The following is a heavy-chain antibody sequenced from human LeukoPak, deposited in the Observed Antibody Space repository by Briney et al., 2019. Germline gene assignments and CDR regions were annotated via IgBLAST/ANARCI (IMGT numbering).Heavy chain of an antibody. CDR3: AKVYCSSSGCYRIDY. CDR1: GFTFSSDA. Sequence: GGSLRLSCAASGFTFSSDAMSWVRQAPGKGLEWVSAISAGGGSTYYADSVKGRFTISRDNSKNTLYLQMNSLRAEDTALYFCAKVYCSSSGCYRIDYWGQGTLVTVSS. V-gene: IGHV3-23*01. CDR2: ISAGGGST. D-gene: IGHD2-2*01. J-gene: IGHJ4*02.